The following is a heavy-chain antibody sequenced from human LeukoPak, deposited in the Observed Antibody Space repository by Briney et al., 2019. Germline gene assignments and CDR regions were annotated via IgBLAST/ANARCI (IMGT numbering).Heavy chain of an antibody. CDR3: ARNQRRLDY. D-gene: IGHD1-14*01. Sequence: PGGSLRLSCAAFGFSFSTSEMNWVRQAPGKGLELVANIKQDGSEKYYVDSVKGRFTISRDNAKNSLYLQMNSLRAEDTAVYYCARNQRRLDYRGQGTLVTVSS. CDR1: GFSFSTSE. J-gene: IGHJ4*02. V-gene: IGHV3-7*01. CDR2: IKQDGSEK.